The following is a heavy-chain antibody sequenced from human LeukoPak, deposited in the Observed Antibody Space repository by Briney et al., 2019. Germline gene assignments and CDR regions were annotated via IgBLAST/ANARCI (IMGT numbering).Heavy chain of an antibody. J-gene: IGHJ6*03. CDR3: AKSRNFYFYFMEV. CDR2: ISSSGSTI. Sequence: HSGGSLRLSCAASGFTFSSYEMNWVRQAPGKGLEWVSYISSSGSTIYYADSVKGRFTISRDNSKNTLYLQMNSLRAEDTALYYCAKSRNFYFYFMEVSGRGTKVTISS. CDR1: GFTFSSYE. V-gene: IGHV3-48*03.